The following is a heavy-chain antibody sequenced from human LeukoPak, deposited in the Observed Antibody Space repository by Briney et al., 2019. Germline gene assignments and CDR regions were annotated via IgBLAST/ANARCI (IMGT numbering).Heavy chain of an antibody. V-gene: IGHV3-33*01. Sequence: AGGSLRLFCAASGFTFSSYGMHWVRQAPGKGLEWVAVIWYDGSNKYYADSVKGRFTISRDNSMNTLYLQMNSLRAEDTAVYYCARGAHTAGLSLWGQGTMVTVSS. CDR1: GFTFSSYG. J-gene: IGHJ3*01. D-gene: IGHD5-18*01. CDR3: ARGAHTAGLSL. CDR2: IWYDGSNK.